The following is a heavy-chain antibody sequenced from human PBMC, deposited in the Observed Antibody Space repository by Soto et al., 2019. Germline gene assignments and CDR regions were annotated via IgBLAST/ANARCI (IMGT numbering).Heavy chain of an antibody. CDR2: IFSNDEK. CDR3: ARLGQLWFGELLSSYYLDY. Sequence: QVTLKESGPVLVKPTETLTLTCTVSGFSLSNARMGVTWIRQPPGKALEWLEHIFSNDEKSYNTPLKTRLTISKDTSKSQVVLTLPNLAHVDTATYCCARLGQLWFGELLSSYYLDYWGQGSLVTVSS. D-gene: IGHD3-10*01. V-gene: IGHV2-26*01. CDR1: GFSLSNARMG. J-gene: IGHJ4*02.